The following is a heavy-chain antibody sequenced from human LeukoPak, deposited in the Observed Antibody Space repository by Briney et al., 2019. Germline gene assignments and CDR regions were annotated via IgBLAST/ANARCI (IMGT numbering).Heavy chain of an antibody. CDR3: GKGRYYDSSGYYSLPVY. CDR1: GFTFSSYA. CDR2: ISGSGGST. Sequence: GGSLRLSCAASGFTFSSYAMSWVRQAPGKGLEWVSAISGSGGSTYYADSVKGRFTISRDNSKNTLYLQMNSLRAEDTAVYYCGKGRYYDSSGYYSLPVYWGQGTLVTVSS. V-gene: IGHV3-23*01. J-gene: IGHJ4*02. D-gene: IGHD3-22*01.